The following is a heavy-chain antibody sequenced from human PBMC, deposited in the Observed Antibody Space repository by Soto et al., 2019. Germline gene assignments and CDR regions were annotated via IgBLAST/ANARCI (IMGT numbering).Heavy chain of an antibody. CDR3: AKDPRLELRGVDS. D-gene: IGHD1-7*01. CDR1: GFNFGSYA. J-gene: IGHJ4*02. V-gene: IGHV3-23*01. CDR2: IGGGGTNP. Sequence: GGSLRLSCVASGFNFGSYAMTWVRQAPGKGLEWVSTIGGGGTNPYYADSVKGRFTVSRDNSKNTLYLQMSSLRAEDTAVYYCAKDPRLELRGVDSWGQGTLVTVSS.